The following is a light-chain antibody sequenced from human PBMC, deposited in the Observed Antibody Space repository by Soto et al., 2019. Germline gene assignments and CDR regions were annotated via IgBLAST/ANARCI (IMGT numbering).Light chain of an antibody. V-gene: IGKV1-33*01. J-gene: IGKJ4*01. CDR2: DAS. CDR1: QDISNY. CDR3: QQYDNLPLT. Sequence: DIQMTQSPSSLSACVGDRVTITCQASQDISNYLNWYQQKPGKAPKLLIYDASNMETGVPSRFSGSGSGTDVTFTISSLQPEDIATYYCQQYDNLPLTFGGGTKVEIK.